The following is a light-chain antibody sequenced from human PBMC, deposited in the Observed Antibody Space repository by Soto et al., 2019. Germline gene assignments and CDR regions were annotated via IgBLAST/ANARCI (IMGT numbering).Light chain of an antibody. Sequence: EIVLTQSPGTLSLSPGERATLSCRASQSVSNNLAWYQQKPGHAPRLLIYDAYNRATGTPPRFSGSGAGKDFTLTISSIELEDCAVYYSQQRQICPTTFCQGTRMEI. CDR3: QQRQICPTT. V-gene: IGKV3D-11*02. CDR1: QSVSNN. J-gene: IGKJ5*01. CDR2: DAY.